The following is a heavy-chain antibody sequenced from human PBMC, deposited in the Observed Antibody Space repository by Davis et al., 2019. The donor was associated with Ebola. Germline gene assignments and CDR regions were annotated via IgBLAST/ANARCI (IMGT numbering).Heavy chain of an antibody. CDR1: GYTFTSYA. CDR2: INAGNGNT. V-gene: IGHV1-3*01. J-gene: IGHJ6*02. Sequence: ASVKVSCKASGYTFTSYAMHWVRQAPGQRLEWMGWINAGNGNTKYSQKFQGRVTITRDTSASTAYMELSSLRSEDTAVYYCARGDRYYYYYYGMDVWGQGTTVTVSS. CDR3: ARGDRYYYYYYGMDV.